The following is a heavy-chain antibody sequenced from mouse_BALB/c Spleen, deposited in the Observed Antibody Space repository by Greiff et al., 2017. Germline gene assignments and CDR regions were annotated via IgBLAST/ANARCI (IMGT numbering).Heavy chain of an antibody. D-gene: IGHD2-10*02. J-gene: IGHJ3*01. CDR2: INSNGGST. V-gene: IGHV5-6-3*01. CDR1: GFTFSSYG. Sequence: DVKLVESGGGLVQPGGSLKLSCAASGFTFSSYGMSWVRQTPDKRLELVATINSNGGSTYYPDSVKGRFTISRDNAKNTLYLQMSSLKSEDTAMYYCARDREYGNYAWFAYWGQGTLVTVSA. CDR3: ARDREYGNYAWFAY.